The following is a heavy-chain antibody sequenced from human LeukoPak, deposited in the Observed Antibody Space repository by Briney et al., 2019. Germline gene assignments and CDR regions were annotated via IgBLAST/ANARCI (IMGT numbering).Heavy chain of an antibody. V-gene: IGHV1-69*05. Sequence: SVKVSCKASGGTFSSYAISWVRQAPGQGLEWMGGIIPIFGTANYAQKFQGRVTITTDESTSTAYMELSSLRSEDTAVYYCARVSDYYDSSGYYNWFDPWGQGTLVTVSS. J-gene: IGHJ5*02. CDR3: ARVSDYYDSSGYYNWFDP. CDR2: IIPIFGTA. CDR1: GGTFSSYA. D-gene: IGHD3-22*01.